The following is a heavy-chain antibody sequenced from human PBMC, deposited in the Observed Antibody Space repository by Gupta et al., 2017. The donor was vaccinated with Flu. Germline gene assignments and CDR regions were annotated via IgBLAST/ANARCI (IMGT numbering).Heavy chain of an antibody. CDR2: INHSGST. J-gene: IGHJ6*02. CDR1: GGSFSAYY. Sequence: QVQLQQWGAGLLKPSETLSLTCAVYGGSFSAYYWSWIRQPPGKGLEWIGEINHSGSTNYNPSLKSRVTISVDTSKNQFSLKLSSVTAADTAVYYCARGRHYDILTGRNHRDYYYYGMDVWGQGTTVTVSS. D-gene: IGHD3-9*01. V-gene: IGHV4-34*01. CDR3: ARGRHYDILTGRNHRDYYYYGMDV.